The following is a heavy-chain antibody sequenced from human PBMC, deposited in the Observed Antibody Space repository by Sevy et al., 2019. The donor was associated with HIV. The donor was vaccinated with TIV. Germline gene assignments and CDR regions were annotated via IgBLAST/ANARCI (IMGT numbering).Heavy chain of an antibody. V-gene: IGHV3-30*18. Sequence: GGSLRLSCAASGFTFSRYGMHWVRQAPGKGLEWVAVISFDGSKKYYGHSVKGRFTISRDNSKNTLYLAMSSLSPEDTAVYYCAKLDYDILTGNPDYWGQGTLVTVSS. CDR3: AKLDYDILTGNPDY. J-gene: IGHJ4*02. D-gene: IGHD3-9*01. CDR1: GFTFSRYG. CDR2: ISFDGSKK.